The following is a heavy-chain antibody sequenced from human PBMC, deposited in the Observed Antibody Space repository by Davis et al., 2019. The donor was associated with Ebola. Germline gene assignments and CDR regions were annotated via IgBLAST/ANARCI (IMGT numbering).Heavy chain of an antibody. J-gene: IGHJ6*02. V-gene: IGHV1-3*01. CDR3: ARDPTYYDILTGQRNFYGMDV. CDR1: GFILTNYA. CDR2: INPGNGNT. D-gene: IGHD3-9*01. Sequence: AASVKVSCKASGFILTNYAIHWVRQAPGQRLEWMGWINPGNGNTKFSQRFQGRVTITRDTSASTAYMELSSLRSEDTAVYYCARDPTYYDILTGQRNFYGMDVWGQGTTVTVSS.